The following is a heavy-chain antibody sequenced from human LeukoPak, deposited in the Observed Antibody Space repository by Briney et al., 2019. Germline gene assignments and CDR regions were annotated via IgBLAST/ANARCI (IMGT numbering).Heavy chain of an antibody. CDR1: GYTFTSCC. CDR3: ARDLGSGWYYFDS. J-gene: IGHJ4*02. D-gene: IGHD6-19*01. V-gene: IGHV1-46*01. CDR2: INPNDGGT. Sequence: ASVKVSCKASGYTFTSCCVHWVRLAPGQGLEWMGLINPNDGGTSYAQKFQGRVTMTRDMSTSTVYMEVSSLRSEDTAVYYCARDLGSGWYYFDSWGQGTLVTVSS.